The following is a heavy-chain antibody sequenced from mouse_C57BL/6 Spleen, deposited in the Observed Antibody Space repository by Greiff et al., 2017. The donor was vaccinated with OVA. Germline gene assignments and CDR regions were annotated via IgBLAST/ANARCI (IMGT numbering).Heavy chain of an antibody. V-gene: IGHV12-3*01. D-gene: IGHD4-1*01. J-gene: IGHJ1*03. CDR1: GFPITSGYY. Sequence: VKLQESGPGLVKPSQSLFLTCSITGFPITSGYYWIWIRQSPGKPLEWMGYITHSGETFYNPSLQSPISITRETSKNQFFLQLNSVTTEDTAMYYCAGDSGSYGYFDVWGTGTTVTVSS. CDR3: AGDSGSYGYFDV. CDR2: ITHSGET.